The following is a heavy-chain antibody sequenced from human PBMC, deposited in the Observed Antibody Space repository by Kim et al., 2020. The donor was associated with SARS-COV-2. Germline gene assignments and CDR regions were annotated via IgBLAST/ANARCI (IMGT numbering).Heavy chain of an antibody. V-gene: IGHV1-8*01. D-gene: IGHD3-10*01. J-gene: IGHJ6*02. CDR2: MNPNSGNT. CDR3: AGYKPGSYYSGGMDV. Sequence: ASVKVSCKASGYTFTSYDINWVRQATGQGLEWMGWMNPNSGNTGYAQKFQGRVTMTRNTSISTAYMELSRLRSEDTAVYYCAGYKPGSYYSGGMDVWGQGTTVTVSS. CDR1: GYTFTSYD.